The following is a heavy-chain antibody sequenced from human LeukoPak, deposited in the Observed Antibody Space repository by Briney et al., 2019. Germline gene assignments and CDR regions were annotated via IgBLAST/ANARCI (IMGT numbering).Heavy chain of an antibody. CDR2: INHSGST. CDR1: GGSFSGYY. D-gene: IGHD3-22*01. V-gene: IGHV4-34*01. CDR3: AGLTYYYDSSGYYSPDY. Sequence: PSETLSLTCAVYGGSFSGYYWSWIRQPPGKGLEWIGEINHSGSTNYNPSLKSRVTISVDTSKNQFSLKLSSVTAADTAVYYCAGLTYYYDSSGYYSPDYWGQGTLVTVSS. J-gene: IGHJ4*02.